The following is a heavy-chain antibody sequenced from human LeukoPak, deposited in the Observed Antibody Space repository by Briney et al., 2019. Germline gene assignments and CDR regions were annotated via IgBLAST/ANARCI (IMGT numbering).Heavy chain of an antibody. J-gene: IGHJ5*02. CDR2: IYDGGIT. V-gene: IGHV4-38-2*02. CDR3: ARVRSDKSIDP. CDR1: GYSISSGYY. Sequence: SETLSLTCTVSGYSISSGYYWGWLRQPPGKGLEWTGVIYDGGITNYKPSLKSRVTISLDKSKNQFSLKLHSVTAADTAVYYFARVRSDKSIDPWGQGTLVTVSS.